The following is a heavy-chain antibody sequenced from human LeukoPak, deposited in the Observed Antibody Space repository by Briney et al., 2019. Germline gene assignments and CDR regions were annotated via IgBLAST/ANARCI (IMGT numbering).Heavy chain of an antibody. CDR1: GYTFTGYY. V-gene: IGHV1-2*06. J-gene: IGHJ4*02. CDR3: AREALTGDLDY. CDR2: INPNSGGT. Sequence: ASVKVSCEASGYTFTGYYMHWVRQAPGQGLEWMGRINPNSGGTNYAQKFQGRVTMTRDTSISTAYMELSRLRSDDTAVYYCAREALTGDLDYWGQGTLVTVSS. D-gene: IGHD7-27*01.